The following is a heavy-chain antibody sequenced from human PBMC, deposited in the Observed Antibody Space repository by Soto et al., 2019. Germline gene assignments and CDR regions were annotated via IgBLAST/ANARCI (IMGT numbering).Heavy chain of an antibody. V-gene: IGHV1-69*01. CDR3: ARGGSGYTWFNEF. CDR2: LIPVFQTA. J-gene: IGHJ4*02. D-gene: IGHD3-22*01. Sequence: QEQLVQSGAEVKKPGSSVKVSCKASGGLFSSYPISWVRHVPVQGLEWMGGLIPVFQTAYYTQRFPGRVTITADESTNTAYMELSSLRSEDTAIYYCARGGSGYTWFNEFWGQGTLVTVSS. CDR1: GGLFSSYP.